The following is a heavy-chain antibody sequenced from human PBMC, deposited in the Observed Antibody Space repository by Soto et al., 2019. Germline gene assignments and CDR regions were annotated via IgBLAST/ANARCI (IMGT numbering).Heavy chain of an antibody. CDR2: TSAYMVT. D-gene: IGHD6-19*01. Sequence: QVQLVQSGGEVKKPGASVKVSCKASGYTFTSYGISWVRQAPGQGLEWLGWTSAYMVTNYAQKFQGRVTMTTDTSTSTAYMELRSLRSEDTAVYYCARDSSGRANFDYWGQGTLVTVSS. J-gene: IGHJ4*02. CDR3: ARDSSGRANFDY. V-gene: IGHV1-18*01. CDR1: GYTFTSYG.